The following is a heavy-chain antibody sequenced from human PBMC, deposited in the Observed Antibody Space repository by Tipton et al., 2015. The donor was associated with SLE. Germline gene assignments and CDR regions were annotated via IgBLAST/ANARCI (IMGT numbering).Heavy chain of an antibody. V-gene: IGHV4-59*08. J-gene: IGHJ3*02. CDR3: ARQGAIDAFDI. CDR2: INHSGST. Sequence: TLSPTCTVSGGSISSYYWSWIRQPPGKGLEWIGEINHSGSTNYNPSLKSRVTISVDTSKNQFSLKLSSVTAADTAVYYCARQGAIDAFDIWGQGTMVTVSS. CDR1: GGSISSYY. D-gene: IGHD3-16*01.